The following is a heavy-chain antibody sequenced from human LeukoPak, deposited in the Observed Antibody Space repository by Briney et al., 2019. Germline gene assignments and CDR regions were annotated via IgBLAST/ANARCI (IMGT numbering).Heavy chain of an antibody. CDR3: AKARGRVTSLVVVTHAFDS. V-gene: IGHV3-23*01. Sequence: GGSLRLSCAASGFSFSSDGLSWVRQAPGEGLGWVSTLSGSSTSTYYAGSVKGRFTISRDNSKNTMYLQMNSLRVEDTAVYYCAKARGRVTSLVVVTHAFDSWGQGTLVTVSS. CDR2: LSGSSTST. D-gene: IGHD3-22*01. CDR1: GFSFSSDG. J-gene: IGHJ4*02.